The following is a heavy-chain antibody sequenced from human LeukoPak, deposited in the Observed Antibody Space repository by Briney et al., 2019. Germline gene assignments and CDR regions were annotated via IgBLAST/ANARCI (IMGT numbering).Heavy chain of an antibody. CDR3: ARQAKLASFDC. CDR1: GFSFGTYW. CDR2: IYTGDSDT. Sequence: GESLKISCKGSGFSFGTYWIGWVRKMPGEGLEWMGIIYTGDSDTRYSPSFQGQVTISVDKSINTAYLQWSSLKASDTAMYYCARQAKLASFDCWGQGTLVTVSS. V-gene: IGHV5-51*01. J-gene: IGHJ4*02. D-gene: IGHD3-3*02.